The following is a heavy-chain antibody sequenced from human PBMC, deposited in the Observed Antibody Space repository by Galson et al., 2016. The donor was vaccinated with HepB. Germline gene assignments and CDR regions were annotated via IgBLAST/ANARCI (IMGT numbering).Heavy chain of an antibody. D-gene: IGHD5-24*01. CDR2: TSPNGAYT. CDR3: ARFKPEGEMPTIPVGSLDY. CDR1: GFTFSNYA. J-gene: IGHJ4*02. Sequence: SLRLSCAASGFTFSNYAIHWVRQAPGKGLEIVSATSPNGAYTYYAEFVKGRFTVSRDNSWNTLFLQMTSLRLEDTGVYYCARFKPEGEMPTIPVGSLDYWGLGTLVTISS. V-gene: IGHV3-64*04.